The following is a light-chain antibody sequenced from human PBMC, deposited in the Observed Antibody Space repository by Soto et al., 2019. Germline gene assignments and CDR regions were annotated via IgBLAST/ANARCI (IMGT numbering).Light chain of an antibody. CDR3: QQANSFPRP. V-gene: IGKV1-12*01. Sequence: DIQMTQSPSSVSASVGDRVTITCRASQGISSCLAWYQQKPGKAPNLLIHTASSLQSGVPSRFSGSGSWTYFTLTISSLQPEDFATYYCQQANSFPRPFGGGTKVEIK. J-gene: IGKJ4*01. CDR1: QGISSC. CDR2: TAS.